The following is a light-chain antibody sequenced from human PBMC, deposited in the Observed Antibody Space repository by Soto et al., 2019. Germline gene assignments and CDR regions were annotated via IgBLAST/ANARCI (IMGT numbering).Light chain of an antibody. V-gene: IGLV4-60*03. CDR1: SGHSSYI. J-gene: IGLJ6*01. CDR3: ETWDSNTLQ. Sequence: QAVVTQSSSASASLGSSVKLTCTLSSGHSSYIIAWHQQQPGKAPRYLMKLEGSGSYNKGSGVPDRFSGSSSGADRYLTISNLQSEDEADYYCETWDSNTLQFGRGTKVTVL. CDR2: LEGSGSY.